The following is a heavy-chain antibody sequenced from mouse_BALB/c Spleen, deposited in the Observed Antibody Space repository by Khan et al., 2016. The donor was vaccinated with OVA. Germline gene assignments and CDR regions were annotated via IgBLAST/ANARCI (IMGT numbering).Heavy chain of an antibody. D-gene: IGHD2-13*01. CDR3: TRLGTTGWFAY. CDR2: IDPFNGST. J-gene: IGHJ3*01. Sequence: VQLKQSGPELMKPGASVKISCMASGYSFTDYYIHWVKQSHGQSLEWIGYIDPFNGSTNFNQKFKGTATLTVDKSSSTAYMHLNSLTSEDSAVYYCTRLGTTGWFAYWGQGTLVTVSA. CDR1: GYSFTDYY. V-gene: IGHV1S135*01.